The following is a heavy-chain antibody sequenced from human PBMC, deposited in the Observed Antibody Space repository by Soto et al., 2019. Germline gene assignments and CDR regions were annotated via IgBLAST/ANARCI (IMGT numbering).Heavy chain of an antibody. CDR2: IYYSGST. Sequence: QVQLQESGPGLVKPSETLSLTCTVSGGSISSYYWSWIRQPPGKGLEWIGYIYYSGSTNYNPSLKIRVTISVDTSKTQLSLKLSSVTAADTAGYYCARRYGYYFDYWGQGTLVTVSS. J-gene: IGHJ4*02. V-gene: IGHV4-59*08. CDR1: GGSISSYY. D-gene: IGHD4-17*01. CDR3: ARRYGYYFDY.